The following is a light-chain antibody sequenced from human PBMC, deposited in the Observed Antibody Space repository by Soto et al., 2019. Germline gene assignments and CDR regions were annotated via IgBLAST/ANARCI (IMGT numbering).Light chain of an antibody. J-gene: IGKJ3*01. CDR1: QGISNY. V-gene: IGKV1-27*01. CDR2: AAS. Sequence: DVHMTQSPSSLSAFVGERVTITCRANQGISNYLAWYQQKPGKVPELLIYAASTLHSGVPSRFSGSRSGTDFTLTINSLQPEDVATYYCQNYGRAPYTFGPGTKVDIK. CDR3: QNYGRAPYT.